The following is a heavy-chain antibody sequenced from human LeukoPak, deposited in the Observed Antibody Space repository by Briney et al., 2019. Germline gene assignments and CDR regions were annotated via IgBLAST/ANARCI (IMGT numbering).Heavy chain of an antibody. Sequence: SETLSLTCTVYGGSFSGYYWSWIRQPPGQGLEWVGEINHSGSTNYNPSLKSRVTISVDTSKNQFSLKLSSVTAADTAVYYCARVPTADWYFDLWGRGTLVTVSS. D-gene: IGHD2-2*01. CDR2: INHSGST. CDR1: GGSFSGYY. CDR3: ARVPTADWYFDL. J-gene: IGHJ2*01. V-gene: IGHV4-34*01.